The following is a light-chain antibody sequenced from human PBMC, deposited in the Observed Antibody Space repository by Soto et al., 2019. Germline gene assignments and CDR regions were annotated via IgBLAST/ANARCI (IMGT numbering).Light chain of an antibody. Sequence: PGERVTLSCRASQSVSSSYLTWYQQKPGQAPRLLIYGASTRATGIPARFSGSGSGTDFTLTISSLQPEDFAVYYCQQDYNRFTFGGGTKVDIK. V-gene: IGKV3D-7*01. CDR1: QSVSSSY. J-gene: IGKJ4*01. CDR3: QQDYNRFT. CDR2: GAS.